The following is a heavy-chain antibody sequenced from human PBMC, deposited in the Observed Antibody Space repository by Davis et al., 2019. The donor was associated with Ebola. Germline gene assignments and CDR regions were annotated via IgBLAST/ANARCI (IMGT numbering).Heavy chain of an antibody. CDR3: ARGKFWSGDYGMDV. D-gene: IGHD3-3*01. CDR1: GFTFSSYE. Sequence: GESLKISCAASGFTFSSYEMNWVRQAPGKGLEWVSYISNSGTTIFYSDSVKGRFTVSRDNAKNSLYLHMNSLRAEDTAVYYCARGKFWSGDYGMDVWGQGTTVTVSS. V-gene: IGHV3-48*03. CDR2: ISNSGTTI. J-gene: IGHJ6*02.